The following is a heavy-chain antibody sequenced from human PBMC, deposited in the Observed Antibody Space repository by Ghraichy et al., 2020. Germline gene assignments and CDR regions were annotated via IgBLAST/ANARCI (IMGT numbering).Heavy chain of an antibody. J-gene: IGHJ6*02. Sequence: SETLSLTFDVSGASIRRDWWSWVRQPPGKGLEWIAEIYYSGATNFNPSLRSRVAISMDTSNSRLFLQLTSVTAADTTVYYCVGHCFGDDCRGFEIWGQGTTVTVSS. CDR1: GASIRRDW. CDR2: IYYSGAT. V-gene: IGHV4-4*02. D-gene: IGHD2-21*01. CDR3: VGHCFGDDCRGFEI.